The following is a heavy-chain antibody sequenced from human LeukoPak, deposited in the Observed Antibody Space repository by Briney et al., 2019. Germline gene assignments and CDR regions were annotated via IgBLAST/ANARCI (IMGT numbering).Heavy chain of an antibody. J-gene: IGHJ4*02. D-gene: IGHD6-13*01. CDR1: GFTFSSYS. Sequence: GRSLRLSCAASGFTFSSYSMNWVRQAPGKGLEWVSSISSSSSYIYYADSVKGRFTISRDNAKNSLYLQMNSLRAEDTAVYYRARAGSIAAAADYWGQGTLVTVSS. CDR2: ISSSSSYI. CDR3: ARAGSIAAAADY. V-gene: IGHV3-21*01.